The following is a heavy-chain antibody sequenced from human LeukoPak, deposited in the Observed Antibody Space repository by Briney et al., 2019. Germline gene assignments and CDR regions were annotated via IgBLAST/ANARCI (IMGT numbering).Heavy chain of an antibody. CDR2: INHSGST. J-gene: IGHJ3*01. CDR1: GGSFSGYY. D-gene: IGHD6-13*01. CDR3: ARHSAHSSTNDAFDL. V-gene: IGHV4-34*01. Sequence: SETLSLTCAVYGGSFSGYYWSWIRQPPGKGLEWIGEINHSGSTNYNPSLKSRVTISVDTSKTQFSLKLSSVTAADTAVYYCARHSAHSSTNDAFDLWGQGTLVTVSS.